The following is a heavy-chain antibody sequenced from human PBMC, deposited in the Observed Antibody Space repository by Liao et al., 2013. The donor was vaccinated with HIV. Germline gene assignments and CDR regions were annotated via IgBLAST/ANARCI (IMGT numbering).Heavy chain of an antibody. Sequence: QVQLQESGPGLVKPSQTLSLTCTVSGGSISSGSYYWSWIRLPPGKGPEWIGHIYYSGSADYNPSLKSRVSISLDTSKNQFSLKLSSVTAADTAVYYCARGDNGFWSGSHYYFYYMDVWGKGTTVTVSS. V-gene: IGHV4-30-4*01. CDR2: IYYSGSA. J-gene: IGHJ6*03. D-gene: IGHD3-3*01. CDR1: GGSISSGSYY. CDR3: ARGDNGFWSGSHYYFYYMDV.